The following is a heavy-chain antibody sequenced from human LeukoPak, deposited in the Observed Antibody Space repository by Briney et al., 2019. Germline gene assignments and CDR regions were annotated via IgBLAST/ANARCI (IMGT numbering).Heavy chain of an antibody. J-gene: IGHJ4*02. V-gene: IGHV4-39*07. Sequence: PSETLSLTCTVSGGSISSSSYYWGWIRQPPGKGLEWIGSIYYSGSTYYNPSLKSRVTISVDTSKNQFSLKLSSVTAADTAVYYCARTAGKWELLDYWGQGTLVTVSS. CDR2: IYYSGST. D-gene: IGHD1-26*01. CDR3: ARTAGKWELLDY. CDR1: GGSISSSSYY.